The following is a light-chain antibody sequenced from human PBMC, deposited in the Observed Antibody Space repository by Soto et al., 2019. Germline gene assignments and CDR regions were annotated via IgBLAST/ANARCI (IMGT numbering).Light chain of an antibody. CDR2: DVS. Sequence: QSALTQPRSVSGSPGQSVIISCTGTSSDVGGYNFVSWYQHHPGKAPKLMIYDVSKRPSGVPDRFSGSKSGSTASLTISGLQAEDEADYYCCSYAGSYTLVFGGGTKVTVL. CDR3: CSYAGSYTLV. V-gene: IGLV2-11*01. CDR1: SSDVGGYNF. J-gene: IGLJ3*02.